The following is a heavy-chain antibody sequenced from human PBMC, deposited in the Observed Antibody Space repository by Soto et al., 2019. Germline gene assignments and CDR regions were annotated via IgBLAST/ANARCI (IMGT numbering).Heavy chain of an antibody. CDR3: AKGDVSGSYYKSDYYDGMAV. CDR1: GFTFSSYG. D-gene: IGHD3-10*01. V-gene: IGHV3-30*18. CDR2: ISYDGSNK. J-gene: IGHJ6*02. Sequence: PGGSLRLSCAASGFTFSSYGMHWVRQAPGKGLEWVAVISYDGSNKYYADSVKGRFTISRDNSKNTLNLQMNSLRAEDTGVYYCAKGDVSGSYYKSDYYDGMAVWALGTTVTVSS.